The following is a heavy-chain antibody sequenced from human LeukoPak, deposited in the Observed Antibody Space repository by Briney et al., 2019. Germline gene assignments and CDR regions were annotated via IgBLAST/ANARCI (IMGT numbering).Heavy chain of an antibody. J-gene: IGHJ3*02. CDR3: ARRGLAAAGMNAFDM. CDR1: GFTFSSYA. D-gene: IGHD6-13*01. Sequence: PGGSLRLSCVASGFTFSSYAMSWVRQAPGKGLEWVSDIIYSGDSTYYADSVKGRFTISRDNYKNTLSLQMNSMRADATAVYYCARRGLAAAGMNAFDMWGQGTMVTVSS. CDR2: IIYSGDST. V-gene: IGHV3-23*01.